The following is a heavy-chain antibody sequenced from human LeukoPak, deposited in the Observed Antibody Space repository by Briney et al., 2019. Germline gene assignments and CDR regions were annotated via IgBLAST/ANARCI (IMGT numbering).Heavy chain of an antibody. J-gene: IGHJ4*02. CDR1: GLTFSNAW. V-gene: IGHV3-15*01. D-gene: IGHD3-9*01. CDR2: IKSKTDGGTT. CDR3: TTEVPPYYDILTGCPWVFDY. Sequence: GGSLRLSCAASGLTFSNAWMSWVRQAPGKGLEWVGRIKSKTDGGTTDYAAPVKGRFTISRDDSKNTLYLQMNSLKTEDTAVYYCTTEVPPYYDILTGCPWVFDYWGQGTLVTVSS.